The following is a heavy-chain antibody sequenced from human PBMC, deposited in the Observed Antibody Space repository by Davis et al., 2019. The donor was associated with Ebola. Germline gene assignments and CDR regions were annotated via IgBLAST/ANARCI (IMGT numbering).Heavy chain of an antibody. CDR1: GFTFSSYG. J-gene: IGHJ5*02. D-gene: IGHD6-6*01. Sequence: LSLTCAASGFTFSSYGMHWVRQAPGKGLEWVAVISYDGSNKYYADSVKGRFTISRDNSKNTLYLQMNSLRSEDTAVYYCAAGIAPLFWFDPWGQGTLVTVSS. V-gene: IGHV3-30*03. CDR2: ISYDGSNK. CDR3: AAGIAPLFWFDP.